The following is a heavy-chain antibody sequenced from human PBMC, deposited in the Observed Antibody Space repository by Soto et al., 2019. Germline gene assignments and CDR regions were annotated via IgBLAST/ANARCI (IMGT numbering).Heavy chain of an antibody. Sequence: QVQLVQSGAAVKKPGASVKVSCTASGYTFTGYYMHWVRQAPGQGLECMGWINPNSGGTNYAQKFQGRVTMTRDTSISTACMELSWLRSVDTAVYYCASTKRYQLPLTHGMDGWGHGTTVTVSS. CDR2: INPNSGGT. D-gene: IGHD2-2*01. J-gene: IGHJ6*02. CDR1: GYTFTGYY. CDR3: ASTKRYQLPLTHGMDG. V-gene: IGHV1-2*02.